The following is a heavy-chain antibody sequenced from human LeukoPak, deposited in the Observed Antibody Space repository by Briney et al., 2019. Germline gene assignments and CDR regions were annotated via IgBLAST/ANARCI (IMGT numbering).Heavy chain of an antibody. CDR3: AKDGASPLLWFGELYSFDY. D-gene: IGHD3-10*01. Sequence: GGSLRLSCAASGFIFSSYETSWVRQAPGKGLEWVSYISRSSSNIYYADSVKGRFTISRDNAKNSLYLQMNSLRAEDTAVYYCAKDGASPLLWFGELYSFDYWGQGTLVTVSS. CDR2: ISRSSSNI. V-gene: IGHV3-48*03. CDR1: GFIFSSYE. J-gene: IGHJ4*02.